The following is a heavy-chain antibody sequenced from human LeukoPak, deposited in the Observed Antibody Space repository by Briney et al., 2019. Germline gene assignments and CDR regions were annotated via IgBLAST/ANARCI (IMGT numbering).Heavy chain of an antibody. Sequence: SVKVSCKAFGGTFSSSAISWVRQAPGQGLEWMGGIIPIFGSANYAQNFQGRVTITADESTSTAYMELSSLRSEDTAVYYCASVTTVTTKGHGAFDIWGLGTMVTVSS. D-gene: IGHD4-17*01. CDR2: IIPIFGSA. CDR1: GGTFSSSA. J-gene: IGHJ3*02. V-gene: IGHV1-69*13. CDR3: ASVTTVTTKGHGAFDI.